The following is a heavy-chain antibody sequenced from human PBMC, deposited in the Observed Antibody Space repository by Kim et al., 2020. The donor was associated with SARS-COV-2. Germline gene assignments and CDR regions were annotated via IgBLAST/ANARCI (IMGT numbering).Heavy chain of an antibody. CDR2: IGTAGDT. CDR1: GFTFSSYD. Sequence: GGSLRLSCAASGFTFSSYDMHWVRQATGKGLEWVSAIGTAGDTYYPGSVKGRFTISRENAKNSLYLQMNSLRAGDTAVYYCARGISIAAAGTRAEGYWFDPWGQGTLVTVSS. D-gene: IGHD6-13*01. J-gene: IGHJ5*02. V-gene: IGHV3-13*01. CDR3: ARGISIAAAGTRAEGYWFDP.